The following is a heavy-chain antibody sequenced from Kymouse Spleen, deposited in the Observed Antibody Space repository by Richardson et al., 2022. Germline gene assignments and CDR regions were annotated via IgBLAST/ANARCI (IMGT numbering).Heavy chain of an antibody. CDR1: GFTFDDYA. V-gene: IGHV3-9*01. CDR3: AKDGIAVAGTLLL*L. J-gene: IGHJ4*02. D-gene: IGHD6-19*01. CDR2: ISWNSGSI. Sequence: EVQLVESGGGLVQPGRSLRLSCAASGFTFDDYAMHWVRQAPGKGLEWVSGISWNSGSIGYADSVKGRFTISRDNAKNSLYLQMNSLRAEDTALYYCAKDGIAVAGTLLL*LLGPGNPGHRLL.